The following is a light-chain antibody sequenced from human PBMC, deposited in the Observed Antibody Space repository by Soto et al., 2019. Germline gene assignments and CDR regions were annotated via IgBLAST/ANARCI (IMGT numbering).Light chain of an antibody. V-gene: IGKV3-20*01. Sequence: EILLTQSPGTLSLSPGERATLSCRASQSVSNNYLAWYQKKPGQAPRLLLYGTSNRASGISDRFSGSGSGTDLTLTIARLEPEDFAVYYCQQYGGSPPGTFGQGTKVDIK. CDR1: QSVSNNY. J-gene: IGKJ1*01. CDR2: GTS. CDR3: QQYGGSPPGT.